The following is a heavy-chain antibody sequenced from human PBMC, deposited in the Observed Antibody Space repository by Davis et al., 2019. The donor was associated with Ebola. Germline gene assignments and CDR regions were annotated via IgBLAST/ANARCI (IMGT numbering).Heavy chain of an antibody. J-gene: IGHJ5*02. D-gene: IGHD1-1*01. CDR2: ISGYNGDT. Sequence: ASVKVSCKASGYTFTTYGISWVRQAPGQGFEWMGWISGYNGDTNYAQKFQGRVTMTIDKSTSTAYMEVGSLRSDDTAVYYCARDVVVERRFGWFDPWGHGVLVTVSS. CDR3: ARDVVVERRFGWFDP. CDR1: GYTFTTYG. V-gene: IGHV1-18*04.